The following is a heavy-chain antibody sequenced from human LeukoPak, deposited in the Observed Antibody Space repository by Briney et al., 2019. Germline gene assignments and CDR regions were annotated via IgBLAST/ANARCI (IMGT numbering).Heavy chain of an antibody. V-gene: IGHV4-61*01. CDR3: ARGQRRLQDY. CDR1: GGSVSSVSYF. J-gene: IGHJ4*02. Sequence: SETLSFTCTVSGGSVSSVSYFWPSIRQPPGKGLEWIGYIYYSGSTNYNPSLKSRATISLDTSKSQISRKLSSVTAADTAVYYCARGQRRLQDYWGQGTLVTVSS. CDR2: IYYSGST.